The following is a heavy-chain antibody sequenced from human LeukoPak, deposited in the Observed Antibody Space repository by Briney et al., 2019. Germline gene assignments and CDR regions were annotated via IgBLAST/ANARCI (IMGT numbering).Heavy chain of an antibody. CDR2: IYYSGST. CDR1: GGSISSGDYY. Sequence: SETLSLTCTVSGGSISSGDYYWSWIRQPPGKGLEWIGYIYYSGSTYYNRSLKSRVTISVDTSKNQFTLKLSSVTAADTAVYYCASAYYYDSSGHFDYWGQGTLVTVSS. V-gene: IGHV4-30-4*01. D-gene: IGHD3-22*01. J-gene: IGHJ4*02. CDR3: ASAYYYDSSGHFDY.